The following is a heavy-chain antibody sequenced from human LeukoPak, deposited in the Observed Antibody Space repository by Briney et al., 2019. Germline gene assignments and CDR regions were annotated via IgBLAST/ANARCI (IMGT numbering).Heavy chain of an antibody. CDR1: GYTFTSYD. D-gene: IGHD6-19*01. CDR2: MNPNSGNT. V-gene: IGHV1-8*01. J-gene: IGHJ3*02. CDR3: ARGRGIAVADDAFDI. Sequence: ASVKVSCKASGYTFTSYDINWVRQATGQGLEWMGLMNPNSGNTGYAQKFQGRVTMTRNTSISTAYMELSSLRSEDTAVYYCARGRGIAVADDAFDIWGQGTMVTVSS.